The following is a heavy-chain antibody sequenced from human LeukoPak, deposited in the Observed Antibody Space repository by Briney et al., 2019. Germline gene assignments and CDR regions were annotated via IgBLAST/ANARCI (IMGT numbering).Heavy chain of an antibody. J-gene: IGHJ4*02. CDR3: AKDLNGYSYGRFDY. CDR2: ISYDGSNK. CDR1: GFTFSSYS. Sequence: GGSLRLSCAASGFTFSSYSMNWVRQAPGKGLEWVAVISYDGSNKYYADSVKGRFTISRDNSKNTLYLQMNSLRAEDTAVYYCAKDLNGYSYGRFDYWGQGTLVSVSS. V-gene: IGHV3-30*18. D-gene: IGHD5-18*01.